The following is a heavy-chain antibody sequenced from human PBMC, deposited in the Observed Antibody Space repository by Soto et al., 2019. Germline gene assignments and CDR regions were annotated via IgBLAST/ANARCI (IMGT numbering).Heavy chain of an antibody. CDR2: ISSSSSTI. V-gene: IGHV3-48*01. J-gene: IGHJ3*02. D-gene: IGHD3-3*01. CDR1: GFTFSSYS. Sequence: GGSLRLSCAASGFTFSSYSMNWVRQAPGKGLEWVSYISSSSSTIYYADSVKGRFTISRDNAKNSLYLQMNSLRAEDTAVYYCARRFDTSSGVDHRFAIDIWGQGTMVTVSS. CDR3: ARRFDTSSGVDHRFAIDI.